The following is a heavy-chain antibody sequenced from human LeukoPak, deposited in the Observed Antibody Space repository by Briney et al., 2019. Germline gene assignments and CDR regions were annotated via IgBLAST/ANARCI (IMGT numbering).Heavy chain of an antibody. CDR3: ARASDTAMASDAFDI. J-gene: IGHJ3*02. CDR2: IYTSGST. CDR1: GGSISSYY. D-gene: IGHD5-18*01. V-gene: IGHV4-4*07. Sequence: SETPSRTCTVSGGSISSYYWSWIRQPAGKGLEWIGRIYTSGSTNYNPSLKSRVTISVDKSKNQFSLKLSSVTAADTAVYYCARASDTAMASDAFDIWGQGTMVTVSS.